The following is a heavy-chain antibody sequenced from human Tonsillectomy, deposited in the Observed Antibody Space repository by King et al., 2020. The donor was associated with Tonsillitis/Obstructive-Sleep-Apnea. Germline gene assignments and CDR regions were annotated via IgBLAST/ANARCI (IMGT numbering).Heavy chain of an antibody. J-gene: IGHJ4*02. CDR1: GFTFSNYV. Sequence: VQLVESGGGXEQXGGSLGLSCAASGFTFSNYVMSWVRQAPGKGXXWXSXXXXGGGXTYYADSVXGRFTISXXXSKXTVYLXXNGLRVEDTALYYCAKSFQGGYGDWGQGTLVTVSS. V-gene: IGHV3-23*04. CDR3: AKSFQGGYGD. CDR2: XXXGGGXT. D-gene: IGHD3-16*01.